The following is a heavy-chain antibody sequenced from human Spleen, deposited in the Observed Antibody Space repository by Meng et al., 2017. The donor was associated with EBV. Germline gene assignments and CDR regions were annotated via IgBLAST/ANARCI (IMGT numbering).Heavy chain of an antibody. D-gene: IGHD4-17*01. CDR1: GGSIPSNSW. V-gene: IGHV4-4*03. Sequence: GPPDQSGSGLAKPPGIWCLTCAVSGGSIPSNSWCGWPRQPPGQVLEWIGEIYHGGNTNYNQFLKSRVIISVDKSRNQFSLKVDSVTAADTAVYYCARVGGGDYGGAWWFDPWGQGTLVTVSS. J-gene: IGHJ5*02. CDR2: IYHGGNT. CDR3: ARVGGGDYGGAWWFDP.